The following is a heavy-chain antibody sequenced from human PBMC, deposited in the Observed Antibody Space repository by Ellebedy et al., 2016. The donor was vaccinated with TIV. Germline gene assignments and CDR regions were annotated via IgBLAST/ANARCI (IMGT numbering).Heavy chain of an antibody. D-gene: IGHD6-19*01. Sequence: GESLKISXAASGFTFSSYAMHWVRQAPGKGLEWVAVISYDGSNKYYADSVKGRFTISRDNSKNTLYLQMNSLRAEDTAVYYCARRAVAGHFDYWGQGTLVTVSS. V-gene: IGHV3-30-3*01. CDR2: ISYDGSNK. CDR1: GFTFSSYA. J-gene: IGHJ4*02. CDR3: ARRAVAGHFDY.